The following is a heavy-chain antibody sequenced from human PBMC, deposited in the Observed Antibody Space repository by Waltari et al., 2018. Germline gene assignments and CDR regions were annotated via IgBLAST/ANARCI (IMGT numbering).Heavy chain of an antibody. J-gene: IGHJ4*02. V-gene: IGHV2-5*02. CDR3: AHSLYSSGYYHFDF. D-gene: IGHD3-22*01. CDR2: IYWDVDK. Sequence: QITLKESGPTLVKPTQTLTLPCTFSGFSLSTSGVGVGWIRQPPGKALEWLALIYWDVDKRYSPSLKSRLTNTKDTSKNQGVLTMTNMDPVDTATYYCAHSLYSSGYYHFDFWGQGTLVTVSS. CDR1: GFSLSTSGVG.